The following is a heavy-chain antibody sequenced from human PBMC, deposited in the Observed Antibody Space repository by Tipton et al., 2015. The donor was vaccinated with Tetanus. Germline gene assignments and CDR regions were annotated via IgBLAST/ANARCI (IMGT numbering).Heavy chain of an antibody. J-gene: IGHJ6*02. D-gene: IGHD1-26*01. CDR3: ARDFRERSGTSFSSFYTMDV. V-gene: IGHV4-4*07. Sequence: LRLSCTVSGGSISTCYWNWIRQPAPKGLEWIGRIYSSGSTNYNASLKSRSPITIDTSKNQFSLELTSLTAADTAVYYCARDFRERSGTSFSSFYTMDVWGQGTTVTVSS. CDR1: GGSISTCY. CDR2: IYSSGST.